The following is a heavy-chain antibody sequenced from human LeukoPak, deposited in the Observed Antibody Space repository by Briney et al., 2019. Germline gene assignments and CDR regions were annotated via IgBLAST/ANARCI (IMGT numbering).Heavy chain of an antibody. Sequence: GASVTVSCKASGYTFTSYGISWVRQAPGQGLEWMGWISAYIGNTNYAQKLQGRVTMTTDTSTSTAYMELRSLRSDDTAVYYCARDNSPAPSLIDPWGQGTLVTVSS. CDR1: GYTFTSYG. J-gene: IGHJ5*02. V-gene: IGHV1-18*01. CDR2: ISAYIGNT. CDR3: ARDNSPAPSLIDP.